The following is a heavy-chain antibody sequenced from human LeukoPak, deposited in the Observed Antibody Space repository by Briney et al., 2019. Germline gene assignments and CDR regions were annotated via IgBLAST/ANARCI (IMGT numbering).Heavy chain of an antibody. D-gene: IGHD2-2*02. CDR3: ARCSEVVPAATPQDFDY. Sequence: GGSLRLSCAASGFTFSSYSMNWVRQAPGKGLEWVSSISSSSSYIYYADSVKGRFTISRDNAKNSLYLQMNSLRAEDTAVYYCARCSEVVPAATPQDFDYWGREPWSPSPQ. CDR1: GFTFSSYS. CDR2: ISSSSSYI. V-gene: IGHV3-21*01. J-gene: IGHJ4*02.